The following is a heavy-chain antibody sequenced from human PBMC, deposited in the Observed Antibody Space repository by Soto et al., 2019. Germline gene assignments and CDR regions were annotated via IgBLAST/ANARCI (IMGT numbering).Heavy chain of an antibody. J-gene: IGHJ4*02. CDR2: IIPILGIA. CDR1: GYTFTKYG. CDR3: AGAEHAYSGYYVDY. Sequence: SVKVSCKASGYTFTKYGLSWVRQAPGQGLEWMGRIIPILGIANYAQKFQGRVTITADKSTSTAYMELSSLRSEDTAVYYCAGAEHAYSGYYVDYWGQGTLVTVSS. D-gene: IGHD5-12*01. V-gene: IGHV1-69*04.